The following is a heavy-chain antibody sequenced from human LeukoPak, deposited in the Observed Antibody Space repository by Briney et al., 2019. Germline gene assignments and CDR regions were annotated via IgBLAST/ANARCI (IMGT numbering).Heavy chain of an antibody. CDR1: GYSFTSYG. D-gene: IGHD6-6*01. CDR3: ASFEFSSRSFDY. J-gene: IGHJ4*02. CDR2: ISAYNGNT. V-gene: IGHV1-18*01. Sequence: ASVKVSCKASGYSFTSYGISWVRQAPGQGLEWMGWISAYNGNTNYAQKLQGRVTMTTDTSTSTAYMELRSLRSDDTAVYYCASFEFSSRSFDYWGQGTLVTVSS.